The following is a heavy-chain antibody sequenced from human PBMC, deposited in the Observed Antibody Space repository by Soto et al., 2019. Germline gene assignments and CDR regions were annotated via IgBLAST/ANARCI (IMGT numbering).Heavy chain of an antibody. CDR1: GFTFRSYW. Sequence: GGSLRLSCGSSGFTFRSYWMSLVRQAPGKGLEWVANIKQDGSEKYYVDSVKGRFTISRDNAKNSLYLQMNSLRAEDTAVYYCAREGAIWFGELLWFTDYGMDVWGQGTTVTVSS. J-gene: IGHJ6*02. CDR2: IKQDGSEK. V-gene: IGHV3-7*05. D-gene: IGHD3-10*01. CDR3: AREGAIWFGELLWFTDYGMDV.